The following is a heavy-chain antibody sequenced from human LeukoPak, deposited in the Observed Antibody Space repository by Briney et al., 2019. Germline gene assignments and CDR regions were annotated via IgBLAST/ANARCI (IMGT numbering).Heavy chain of an antibody. J-gene: IGHJ4*02. CDR3: ARVYCTSTICFGSFDY. CDR1: GGTFSSYA. Sequence: SVKVSCKASGGTFSSYAISWVRQAPGQGLEWMGGIIPIFGTANYAQKFQGRVTITADESTSTAYMELSSLRSEDTAVYYCARVYCTSTICFGSFDYWGQGTLVTVSS. V-gene: IGHV1-69*13. D-gene: IGHD2-2*01. CDR2: IIPIFGTA.